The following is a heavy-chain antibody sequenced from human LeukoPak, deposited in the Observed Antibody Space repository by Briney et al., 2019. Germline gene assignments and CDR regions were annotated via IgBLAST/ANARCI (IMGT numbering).Heavy chain of an antibody. V-gene: IGHV4-61*02. CDR3: ARGEWLFGLYYFDY. Sequence: PSETLSLTCTVSGGSISSGSYYWSWIRQPAGKGLEWIGRIYTSGSTNYNPSLKSRVTISVDTSKNQFSLKLSSVTAADTAVYYSARGEWLFGLYYFDYWGQGTLVTVSS. J-gene: IGHJ4*02. CDR2: IYTSGST. CDR1: GGSISSGSYY. D-gene: IGHD3-3*01.